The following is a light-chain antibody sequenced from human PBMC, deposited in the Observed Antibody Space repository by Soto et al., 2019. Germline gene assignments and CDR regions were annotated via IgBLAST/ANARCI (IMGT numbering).Light chain of an antibody. V-gene: IGKV1-27*01. CDR2: AAS. CDR1: QGINSF. J-gene: IGKJ1*01. CDR3: QKYNSAPRT. Sequence: DKQITQCPSSLPASVGDGVTITGRASQGINSFLAWYQQKPGKVPKLLIYAASTLQSGVPSRFRGSGSGTDFTLTTSSLQPGDAATYYRQKYNSAPRTFGQGTKVDIK.